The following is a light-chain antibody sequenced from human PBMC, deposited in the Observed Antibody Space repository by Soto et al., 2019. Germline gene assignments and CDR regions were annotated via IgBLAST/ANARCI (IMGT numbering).Light chain of an antibody. Sequence: DIVLTQSPGTLSLSPGERATLSCRSSQSVSSIYLAWYQQKPDQAPRLVIYDVSGRATGIPDRFSGSGSGTDFTLTISRLEPEDSAVYYCQQYGISPTFDQGTKVEIK. CDR1: QSVSSIY. CDR3: QQYGISPT. CDR2: DVS. J-gene: IGKJ1*01. V-gene: IGKV3-20*01.